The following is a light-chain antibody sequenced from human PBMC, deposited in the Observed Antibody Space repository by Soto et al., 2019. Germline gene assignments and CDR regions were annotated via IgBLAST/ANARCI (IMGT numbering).Light chain of an antibody. CDR3: QQLLT. CDR1: QSISSW. V-gene: IGKV1-5*03. CDR2: KAS. Sequence: DIQMTQSPSTLSASVGDRVTITCRASQSISSWLAWYQQKPGKAPKLLIYKASSLESGVPSRFSGSGSGTEFTLTISSLQPDDFATDYCQQLLTFGGGTKVEIK. J-gene: IGKJ4*01.